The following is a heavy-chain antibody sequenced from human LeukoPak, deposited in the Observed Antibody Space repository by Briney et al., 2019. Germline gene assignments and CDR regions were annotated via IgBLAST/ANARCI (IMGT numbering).Heavy chain of an antibody. CDR1: GGTFSSYA. CDR3: ARSGFSQDIVVVVGAMEYAFDI. D-gene: IGHD2-15*01. Sequence: SVKVSCKASGGTFSSYAISWVRQAPGQGLEWMGGIIPIFGTANYAQKFQGRVTITADESTSTAYMELSSLRSEDTAVYYCARSGFSQDIVVVVGAMEYAFDIWGQGTMVTVSS. CDR2: IIPIFGTA. V-gene: IGHV1-69*13. J-gene: IGHJ3*02.